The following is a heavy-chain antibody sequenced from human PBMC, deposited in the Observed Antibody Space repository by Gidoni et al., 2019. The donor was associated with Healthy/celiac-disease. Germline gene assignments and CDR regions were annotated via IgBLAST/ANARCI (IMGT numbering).Heavy chain of an antibody. Sequence: QVQLVQSRAEVKKPGASVKVSCKASGYTFSSYGISWVRQAPGQGLEWMGWISAYNGNTNYAQKFQGRVTMTTDTSTSTAYMELRSLRSDDTAVYYCARDWQIVVVTGRGAFDIWGQGTMVTVSS. D-gene: IGHD2-21*02. CDR2: ISAYNGNT. CDR1: GYTFSSYG. CDR3: ARDWQIVVVTGRGAFDI. J-gene: IGHJ3*02. V-gene: IGHV1-18*04.